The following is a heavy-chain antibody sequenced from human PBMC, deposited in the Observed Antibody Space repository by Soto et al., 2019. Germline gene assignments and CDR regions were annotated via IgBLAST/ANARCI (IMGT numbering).Heavy chain of an antibody. CDR3: ARDEYSYGFFDY. J-gene: IGHJ4*02. CDR2: IYDSGST. V-gene: IGHV4-59*01. CDR1: GGFISSYY. Sequence: SETLSLTCTVSGGFISSYYWSWIRQPPGKGLEWIGYIYDSGSTKYNPSLKSRVTISVDTSKNQFSLKLSSVTAADTAVYYCARDEYSYGFFDYWGQGTLVTVSS. D-gene: IGHD5-18*01.